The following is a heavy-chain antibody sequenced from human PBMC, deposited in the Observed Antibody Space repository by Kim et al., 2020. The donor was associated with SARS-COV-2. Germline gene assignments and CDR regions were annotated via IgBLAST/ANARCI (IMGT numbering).Heavy chain of an antibody. D-gene: IGHD5-12*01. Sequence: SETLSLTCTVSGISMSTLTCDTCYWVWIRQSPEWGLEWIGSVRSSGAPWYNPSLQSRLSISVDTPQNRFSLRMHSMTAADTAVYYCAKTWTVGFRYEQFETWGQGTLVTVSS. V-gene: IGHV4-39*01. CDR2: VRSSGAP. CDR3: AKTWTVGFRYEQFET. CDR1: GISMSTLTCDTCY. J-gene: IGHJ5*02.